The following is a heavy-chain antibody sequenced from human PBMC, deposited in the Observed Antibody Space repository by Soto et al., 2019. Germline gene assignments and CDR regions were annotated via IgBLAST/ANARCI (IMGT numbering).Heavy chain of an antibody. Sequence: PSETLSLTCTVSGGFINSYYWSWIRQSPGKGPEWIGYIYYRGTTRYNPSLKSRVTLSVDTSENQFSLKLRSVTAADTAVYYCARDFVAGSTWFDPWGQGILVTVSA. CDR2: IYYRGTT. V-gene: IGHV4-59*01. D-gene: IGHD6-19*01. CDR3: ARDFVAGSTWFDP. J-gene: IGHJ5*02. CDR1: GGFINSYY.